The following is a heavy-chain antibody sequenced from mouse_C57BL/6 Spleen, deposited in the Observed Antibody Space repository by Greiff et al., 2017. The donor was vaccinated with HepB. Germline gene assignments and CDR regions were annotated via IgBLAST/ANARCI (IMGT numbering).Heavy chain of an antibody. CDR3: ARHSSGYPYYFDY. CDR1: GYTFTSYW. CDR2: IDPSDSYT. D-gene: IGHD3-2*02. Sequence: QVQLQQPGAELVKPGASVKLSCKASGYTFTSYWMQWVKQRPGQGLEWIGEIDPSDSYTNYNQKFKGKATLTVDTSSSTAYMQLSSLTSEDSAVYYCARHSSGYPYYFDYWGQGTTLTVSS. V-gene: IGHV1-50*01. J-gene: IGHJ2*01.